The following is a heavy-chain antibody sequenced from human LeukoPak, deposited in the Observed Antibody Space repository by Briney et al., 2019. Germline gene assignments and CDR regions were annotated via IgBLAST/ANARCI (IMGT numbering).Heavy chain of an antibody. J-gene: IGHJ4*02. CDR2: IYHSGST. D-gene: IGHD6-19*01. CDR3: ARGQHSSGWYRTYYFDY. Sequence: SETLSLTCTVSGYSISSGYYWGWIRQPPGKGLEWIGSIYHSGSTYYNPSLKSRVTISVDTSKNQFSLKLSSVTAADTAVYYCARGQHSSGWYRTYYFDYWGQGTLVTVSS. CDR1: GYSISSGYY. V-gene: IGHV4-38-2*02.